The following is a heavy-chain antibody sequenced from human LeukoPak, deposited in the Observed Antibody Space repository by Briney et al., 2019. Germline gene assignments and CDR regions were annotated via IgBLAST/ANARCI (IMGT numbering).Heavy chain of an antibody. D-gene: IGHD6-13*01. J-gene: IGHJ4*02. Sequence: GGSLRLSCAASGFTFSSYPLHWVRQAPGKGLEWISRINSDGRSTNYADSVKGRFNISRDDAKNTLYLQMNGLRAEDTAVYYCAAAVAAAPGAYWGQGTLVTVSS. CDR3: AAAVAAAPGAY. V-gene: IGHV3-74*01. CDR2: INSDGRST. CDR1: GFTFSSYP.